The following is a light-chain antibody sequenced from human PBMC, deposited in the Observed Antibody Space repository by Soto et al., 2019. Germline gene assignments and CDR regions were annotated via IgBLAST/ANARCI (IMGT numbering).Light chain of an antibody. CDR1: QSIGTW. CDR2: KAS. CDR3: QQYNTYSYT. J-gene: IGKJ2*01. V-gene: IGKV1-5*03. Sequence: DIQMTQSPSTLSASEGDRVTITCRASQSIGTWLAWYQQKPGKAPKLLIYKASSLESGVPSRFSGTGSGTELTLTISSLQPDDFATYYCQQYNTYSYTFGQGTKLQIK.